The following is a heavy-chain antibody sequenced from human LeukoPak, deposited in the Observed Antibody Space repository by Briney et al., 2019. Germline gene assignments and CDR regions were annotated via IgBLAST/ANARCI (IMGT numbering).Heavy chain of an antibody. Sequence: SETLSLTCTVSGGSISSGGYYWSWIRQHPGKGLEWIGYIYYSGSTYYNPSLKSRVTISVDTSKNQFSLKLSSVTAADTAVYYCARVSAGYSSSWYDAQDNWFDPWGQGTLVTVSS. CDR3: ARVSAGYSSSWYDAQDNWFDP. D-gene: IGHD6-13*01. V-gene: IGHV4-31*03. CDR1: GGSISSGGYY. CDR2: IYYSGST. J-gene: IGHJ5*02.